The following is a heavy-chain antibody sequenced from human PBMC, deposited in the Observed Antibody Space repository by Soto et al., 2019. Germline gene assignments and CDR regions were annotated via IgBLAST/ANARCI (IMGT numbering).Heavy chain of an antibody. CDR1: GFVFTEYY. V-gene: IGHV3-11*01. D-gene: IGHD4-17*01. CDR2: TSSTANTI. Sequence: GGSLRLSCAASGFVFTEYYMSWIRQAPGKGLEWVASTSSTANTIDYKDSVKGRFTISRGNAKNSLYLQMTSLRAEDTAVYYCARDRYGLFDYWGQGTLVTVSS. CDR3: ARDRYGLFDY. J-gene: IGHJ4*02.